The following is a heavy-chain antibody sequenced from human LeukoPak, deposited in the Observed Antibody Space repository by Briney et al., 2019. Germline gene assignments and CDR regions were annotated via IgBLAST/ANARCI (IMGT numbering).Heavy chain of an antibody. CDR2: ISSSSSYI. V-gene: IGHV3-21*01. Sequence: GGSLRLSCAASGFTFSSYSMNWVRQAPGKGLEWVSSISSSSSYIYYADSVKGRFTISRDNAKNSLYLQMNSLRAEDTAVYYCARDRAGYSSGWRYFDLWGRGTLVTVSS. CDR3: ARDRAGYSSGWRYFDL. J-gene: IGHJ2*01. D-gene: IGHD6-19*01. CDR1: GFTFSSYS.